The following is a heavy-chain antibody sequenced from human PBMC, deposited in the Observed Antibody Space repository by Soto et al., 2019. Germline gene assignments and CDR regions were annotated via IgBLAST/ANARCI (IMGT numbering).Heavy chain of an antibody. D-gene: IGHD3-10*01. Sequence: ASVKGSCKASGYTFTGYYMHWVRQAPGQGLEWMGWINPNSGGTNYAQKFQGWVTMTRDTSISTAYMELSRLRSDDTAVYYCAVGSMVRGVTRPGYFDYWGQGTLVTVSS. CDR2: INPNSGGT. CDR1: GYTFTGYY. CDR3: AVGSMVRGVTRPGYFDY. J-gene: IGHJ4*02. V-gene: IGHV1-2*04.